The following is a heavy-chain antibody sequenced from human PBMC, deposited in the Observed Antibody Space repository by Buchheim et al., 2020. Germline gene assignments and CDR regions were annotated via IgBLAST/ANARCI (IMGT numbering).Heavy chain of an antibody. CDR2: IYYSGST. CDR3: AREFIGPYDIFARGWFDP. CDR1: GGSISSYY. V-gene: IGHV4-59*01. Sequence: QVQLQESGPGLVKPSETLSLTCTVSGGSISSYYWSWIRQPPGKGLEWIGYIYYSGSTNYNPSLKSRVTISVDTSKNQFSLKLSSVTAADTAVYYCAREFIGPYDIFARGWFDPWGQGTL. J-gene: IGHJ5*02. D-gene: IGHD3-9*01.